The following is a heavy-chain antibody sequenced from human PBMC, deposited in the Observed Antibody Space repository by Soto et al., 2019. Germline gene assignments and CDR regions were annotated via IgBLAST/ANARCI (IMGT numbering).Heavy chain of an antibody. D-gene: IGHD6-13*01. CDR1: GFNFNNYG. Sequence: QVQLVESGGGVVQPGRSLRLSCAASGFNFNNYGMYWVRQAPGKGLEWVAVIWNDGNGYYYANSVKGRFTISRDNSKNTLFLQMSSLRAEDTAVYYCARRQISPPTRGAASARDGMDVWGQGTTVTVSS. CDR3: ARRQISPPTRGAASARDGMDV. CDR2: IWNDGNGY. V-gene: IGHV3-33*01. J-gene: IGHJ6*02.